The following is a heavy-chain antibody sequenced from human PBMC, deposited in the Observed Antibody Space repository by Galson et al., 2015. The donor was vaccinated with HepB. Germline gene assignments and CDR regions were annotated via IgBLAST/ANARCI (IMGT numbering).Heavy chain of an antibody. CDR3: ARVRLVSAGLNDY. CDR2: ISGDSGKT. V-gene: IGHV1-18*01. CDR1: GYIFTSFG. Sequence: SVKVSCKASGYIFTSFGISWVRQAPGQGLEWMGWISGDSGKTEYAQNLQGRVTVTTDTSATTAYLELRSLRSDDTAVYYCARVRLVSAGLNDYWGQGTLVTVYS. J-gene: IGHJ4*02. D-gene: IGHD5/OR15-5a*01.